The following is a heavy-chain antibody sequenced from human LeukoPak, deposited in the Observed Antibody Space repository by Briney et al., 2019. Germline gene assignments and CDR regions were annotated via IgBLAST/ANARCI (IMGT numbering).Heavy chain of an antibody. V-gene: IGHV4-59*08. CDR2: IYYSGST. J-gene: IGHJ6*02. D-gene: IGHD4-17*01. CDR1: GGSISSYY. Sequence: SETLSLTCTVSGGSISSYYWSWIRQPPGKGLEWIGYIYYSGSTNYNPSLKSRVTISVDTSKNQFSLKLSSVTAADTAVYYCARDMTPVKPDFVDDPYAMDVWGQGTTVTVSS. CDR3: ARDMTPVKPDFVDDPYAMDV.